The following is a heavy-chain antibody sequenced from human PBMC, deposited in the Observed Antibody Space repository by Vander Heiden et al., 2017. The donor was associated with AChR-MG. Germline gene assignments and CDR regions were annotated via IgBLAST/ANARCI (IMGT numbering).Heavy chain of an antibody. CDR2: IIPIFGTA. CDR1: AGTFSSYA. Sequence: QVQLVQSGAEVKKPGSSVKVSCKASAGTFSSYAISWVRQAAGQGFEWMGGIIPIFGTANYAQKFQGRVTITADESTSTAYMELSSLRSEDTAVYYCARGDVDSSGYPFDYWCQGTLVTVSS. J-gene: IGHJ4*02. V-gene: IGHV1-69*01. D-gene: IGHD3-22*01. CDR3: ARGDVDSSGYPFDY.